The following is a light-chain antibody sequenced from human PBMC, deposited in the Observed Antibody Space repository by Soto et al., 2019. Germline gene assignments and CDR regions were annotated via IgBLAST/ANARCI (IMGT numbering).Light chain of an antibody. J-gene: IGKJ3*01. V-gene: IGKV1-13*02. CDR2: GAS. CDR3: QQFNTYPRT. CDR1: QDISSA. Sequence: AIQLTQSPSSLSASVGDRVTITCRASQDISSALAWYPHQPGKTPKSLMFGASNLESGVPSRFSGSGSGTDFTLTISSLQPEDFATYYCQQFNTYPRTFGPGTKVDVK.